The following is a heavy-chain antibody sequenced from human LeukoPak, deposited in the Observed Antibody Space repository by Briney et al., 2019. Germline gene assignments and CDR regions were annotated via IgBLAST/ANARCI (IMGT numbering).Heavy chain of an antibody. Sequence: ASVKVSCKASGYTFTSYGISWVRQAPGQGLEWMGWISAYNGNTNYAQKLQGRVTMTTDTSTNTAYMELRSLRSDDTAVYYCARVRWRVVVVAATVDGFDPWGQGTLVTVSS. CDR3: ARVRWRVVVVAATVDGFDP. J-gene: IGHJ5*02. CDR1: GYTFTSYG. D-gene: IGHD2-15*01. CDR2: ISAYNGNT. V-gene: IGHV1-18*01.